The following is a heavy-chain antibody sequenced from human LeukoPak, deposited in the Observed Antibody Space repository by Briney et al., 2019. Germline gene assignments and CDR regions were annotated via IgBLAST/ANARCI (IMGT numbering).Heavy chain of an antibody. D-gene: IGHD3-9*01. J-gene: IGHJ4*02. CDR1: GGSISSGGYY. Sequence: SQTLSLTCTVSGGSISSGGYYWSWIRQHPGKGLEWIGYIYYSGSTYYNPSLKSRVTISVDTSKNQFSQKLSSVTAAETAGYYCARGDYDILTGYRYFDYWGQGTLVTVSS. CDR3: ARGDYDILTGYRYFDY. V-gene: IGHV4-31*03. CDR2: IYYSGST.